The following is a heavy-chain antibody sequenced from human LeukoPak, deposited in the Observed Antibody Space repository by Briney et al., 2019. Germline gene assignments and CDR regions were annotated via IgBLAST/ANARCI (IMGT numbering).Heavy chain of an antibody. CDR1: GYSISIGYY. Sequence: SETLSLTCAVSGYSISIGYYWALIRQPPGKGLEWIGTVYHTGSTYYNPSLDSRVTISVDTSKNEFSLNLKSVTAADTAVYYCARDAPNCGGCSCSYFDYWGQGALVTVSS. J-gene: IGHJ4*02. D-gene: IGHD2-15*01. V-gene: IGHV4-38-2*02. CDR3: ARDAPNCGGCSCSYFDY. CDR2: VYHTGST.